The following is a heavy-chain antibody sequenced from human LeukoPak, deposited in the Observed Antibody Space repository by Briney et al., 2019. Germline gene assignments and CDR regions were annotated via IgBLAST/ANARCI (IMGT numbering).Heavy chain of an antibody. Sequence: PGGSLRLSCAASGFTFSSYAMGWVRQAPGKGLEWVSAISGSGGSTYYADSVKGRFTISRDNSKNTLYLQMNSLRAEDTAVYYCAKDPYSGSYFGGDYFDYWGQGTLVTVSS. CDR3: AKDPYSGSYFGGDYFDY. J-gene: IGHJ4*02. V-gene: IGHV3-23*01. CDR1: GFTFSSYA. D-gene: IGHD1-26*01. CDR2: ISGSGGST.